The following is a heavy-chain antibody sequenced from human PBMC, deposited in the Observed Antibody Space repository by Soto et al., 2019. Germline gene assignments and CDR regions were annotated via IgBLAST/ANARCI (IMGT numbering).Heavy chain of an antibody. D-gene: IGHD6-25*01. V-gene: IGHV4-31*11. J-gene: IGHJ6*02. CDR2: IYYSGST. CDR3: ARESGGYDSSTRYGLDV. Sequence: PXETLSLTCAVSGRSISSVGPYWTWIRQQPEKGLEWIGYIYYSGSTDYNPSLKSRVTISVDRSKNQFSLNLSSVTAADTAIYYCARESGGYDSSTRYGLDVWGQGTTVTVSS. CDR1: GRSISSVGPY.